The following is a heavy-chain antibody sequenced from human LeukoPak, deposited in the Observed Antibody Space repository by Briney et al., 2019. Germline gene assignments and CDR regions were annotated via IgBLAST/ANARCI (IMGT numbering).Heavy chain of an antibody. Sequence: ASVKVSCKASGYTFTSYGISWVRQAPGQGLEWMGWISDYNGNTNYAQKLQGRVTMTTDTSTSTAYMELRSLRSDDTAVYYCAREYSSSSPYYYYYYMDVWGKGTTVTVSS. CDR2: ISDYNGNT. J-gene: IGHJ6*03. D-gene: IGHD6-6*01. V-gene: IGHV1-18*01. CDR3: AREYSSSSPYYYYYYMDV. CDR1: GYTFTSYG.